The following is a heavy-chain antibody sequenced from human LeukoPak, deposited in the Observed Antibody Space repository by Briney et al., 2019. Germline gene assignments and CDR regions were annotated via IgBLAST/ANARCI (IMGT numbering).Heavy chain of an antibody. J-gene: IGHJ4*02. D-gene: IGHD3-16*01. V-gene: IGHV3-7*03. CDR3: ASGGHLDF. Sequence: GGSLRLSCAAPGLTFSRFWMSWVRQAPGKGLEWVANIREDGSEKHYVDSVKGRFTISRDNAKDSLYLQMTSLRAEDTAVYYCASGGHLDFWGQGTPVTVAS. CDR1: GLTFSRFW. CDR2: IREDGSEK.